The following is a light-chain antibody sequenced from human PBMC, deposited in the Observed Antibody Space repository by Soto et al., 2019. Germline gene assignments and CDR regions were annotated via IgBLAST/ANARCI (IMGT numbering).Light chain of an antibody. J-gene: IGLJ3*02. CDR1: SGSIASNY. CDR2: EDN. Sequence: NFMLTQPHSVSESPGKTVTISCTRSSGSIASNYVQWYQQRPGSAPTTVIYEDNQRPSGVPDRFSGSIDSSSNSASLTISGLKTEDEADYSCQSYDSSSQGVFGGGTKLTVL. CDR3: QSYDSSSQGV. V-gene: IGLV6-57*04.